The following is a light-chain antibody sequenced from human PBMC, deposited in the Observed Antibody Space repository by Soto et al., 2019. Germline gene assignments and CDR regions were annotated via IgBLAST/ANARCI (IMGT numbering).Light chain of an antibody. CDR1: RNDIGTYNL. J-gene: IGLJ1*01. Sequence: QSALTQPASVSESPGQSISISCGGGRNDIGTYNLVSWYQQHPGKAPKLMIYEVSKRPSGVPDRFSGSKSGNTASLTISGLQAADEADYYCSLYTSENAYVFGTGTKLTVL. CDR3: SLYTSENAYV. V-gene: IGLV2-14*02. CDR2: EVS.